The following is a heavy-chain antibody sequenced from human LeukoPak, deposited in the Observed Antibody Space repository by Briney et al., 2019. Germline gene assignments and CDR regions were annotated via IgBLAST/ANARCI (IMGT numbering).Heavy chain of an antibody. CDR3: AKPWNYYDSGGYWDFDY. V-gene: IGHV3-30*02. CDR2: IRYDGSNK. D-gene: IGHD3-22*01. J-gene: IGHJ4*02. Sequence: GGPQRLFCTASGFTFNSYGKHGLRRARGKGREGVAFIRYDGSNKYYADSVKGRFTISRDNSKNTLYLQMNSLRAEDTAVYYCAKPWNYYDSGGYWDFDYWGQGTLVTVSS. CDR1: GFTFNSYG.